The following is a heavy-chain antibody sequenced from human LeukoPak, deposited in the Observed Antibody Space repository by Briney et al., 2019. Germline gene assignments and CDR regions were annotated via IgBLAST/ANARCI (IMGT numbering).Heavy chain of an antibody. J-gene: IGHJ6*03. V-gene: IGHV3-53*01. Sequence: GGSLRLSCAASGFSVSNNYMSWVRQAPGKGLEWVSVIYSGGKIYYADSVKGRLTISRDNAKSSLYLQMNSLRADDTAVYYCARTTTHYYGSGTSLYYYYMDVWGKGTTVTISS. D-gene: IGHD3-10*01. CDR3: ARTTTHYYGSGTSLYYYYMDV. CDR2: IYSGGKI. CDR1: GFSVSNNY.